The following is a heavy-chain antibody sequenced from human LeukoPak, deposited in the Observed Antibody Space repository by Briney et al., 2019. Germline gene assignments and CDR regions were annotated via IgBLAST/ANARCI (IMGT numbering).Heavy chain of an antibody. V-gene: IGHV3-66*01. CDR1: GFTVSSNY. CDR2: IYSGGST. D-gene: IGHD3-10*01. Sequence: GGSLRLSCAASGFTVSSNYMSWVRQAPGKGLEWVSVIYSGGSTYYADSVKGRFTISRDNSKNTLYLQMNSLRAEDTAVYYCARDGGYYYGSGSYPYWGQGTLVTVSS. J-gene: IGHJ4*02. CDR3: ARDGGYYYGSGSYPY.